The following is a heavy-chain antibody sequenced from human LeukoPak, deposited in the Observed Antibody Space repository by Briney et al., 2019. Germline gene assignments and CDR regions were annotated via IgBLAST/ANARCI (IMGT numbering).Heavy chain of an antibody. J-gene: IGHJ4*02. D-gene: IGHD1-26*01. CDR1: GFTVSSNY. Sequence: PGGSLRLSCAASGFTVSSNYMSWVRQAPGKGLEWVSVIYSGGSTYYADSVKGRFTISRDNSKNTLYLQMNSLRAEDTAVYYCARVSGRLSYYFDYWGQGTLVTVSS. CDR2: IYSGGST. V-gene: IGHV3-53*01. CDR3: ARVSGRLSYYFDY.